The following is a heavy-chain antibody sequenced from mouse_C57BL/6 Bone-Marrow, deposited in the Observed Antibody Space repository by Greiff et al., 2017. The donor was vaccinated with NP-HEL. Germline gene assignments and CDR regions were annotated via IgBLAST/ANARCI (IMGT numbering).Heavy chain of an antibody. CDR2: INPSSGYT. V-gene: IGHV1-4*01. Sequence: QVQLKESGAELARPGASVKMSCKASGYTFTSYTMHWVKQRPGQGLEWIGYINPSSGYTKYNQKFKDKATLTADKSSSTAYMQLSSLTSEDSAVYYCVSITTVVAPFDYWGQGTTLTVSS. CDR3: VSITTVVAPFDY. D-gene: IGHD1-1*01. J-gene: IGHJ2*01. CDR1: GYTFTSYT.